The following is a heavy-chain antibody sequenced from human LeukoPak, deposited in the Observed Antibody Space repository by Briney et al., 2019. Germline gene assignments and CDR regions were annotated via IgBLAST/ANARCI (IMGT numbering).Heavy chain of an antibody. V-gene: IGHV4-30-2*01. D-gene: IGHD3-10*01. J-gene: IGHJ5*02. CDR1: GGSISSGGYS. Sequence: SETLSLTCAVSGGSISSGGYSWSWIRQPPGKGLEWIGYIYHSGSTYYNPSLKSRVTISVDRSKSQFSLKLSSVTAADTAVYYCAREGPRGSGSYSPWGQGTLVTVSS. CDR3: AREGPRGSGSYSP. CDR2: IYHSGST.